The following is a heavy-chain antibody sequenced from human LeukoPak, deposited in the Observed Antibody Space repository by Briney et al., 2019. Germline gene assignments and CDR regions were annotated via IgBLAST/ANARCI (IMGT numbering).Heavy chain of an antibody. D-gene: IGHD2-15*01. CDR3: ARDPDCSGDSCYSNWFDP. CDR1: GFIFSSYR. CDR2: INSGGGTT. V-gene: IGHV3-48*04. Sequence: GGSLRLSCAASGFIFSSYRMSWVRQAPGKGLEWVSYINSGGGTTYYADSVKGRFTISRDNAKNSLYLQMDSLRVEDTAVYYCARDPDCSGDSCYSNWFDPWGQGTLVTVSS. J-gene: IGHJ5*02.